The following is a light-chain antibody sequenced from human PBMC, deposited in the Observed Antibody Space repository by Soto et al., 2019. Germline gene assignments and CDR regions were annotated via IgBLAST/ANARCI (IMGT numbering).Light chain of an antibody. CDR2: KAS. Sequence: DIQMTQSPSSLSTSVGDRVTITCRASQGISNYLAWYQQKPGKAPKLLIYKASTLKSGVPSRFSGSGSGTEFTLTISSLQPDDFATYYCQHYNSYSEAFGQGTKVGIK. CDR3: QHYNSYSEA. J-gene: IGKJ1*01. V-gene: IGKV1-5*03. CDR1: QGISNY.